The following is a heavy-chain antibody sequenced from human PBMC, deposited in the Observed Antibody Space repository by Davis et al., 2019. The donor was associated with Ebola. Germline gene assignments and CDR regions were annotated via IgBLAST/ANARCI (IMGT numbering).Heavy chain of an antibody. CDR1: GFTFSDYY. V-gene: IGHV3-11*05. CDR3: AKDKNYDFWSGYPHDAFDI. D-gene: IGHD3-3*01. Sequence: GESLKISCAASGFTFSDYYMSWIRQAPGKGPEWVSYISSNSTNKKYADSVKGRFTISRDDAKNSLYLQMNSPRAEDTAIYYCAKDKNYDFWSGYPHDAFDIWGQGTMVTVSS. CDR2: ISSNSTNK. J-gene: IGHJ3*02.